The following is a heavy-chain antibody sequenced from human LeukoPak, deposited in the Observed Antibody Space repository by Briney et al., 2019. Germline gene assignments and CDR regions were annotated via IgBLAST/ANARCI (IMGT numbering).Heavy chain of an antibody. CDR3: ARGRGSSWLYYFDY. CDR2: INHIGST. J-gene: IGHJ4*02. D-gene: IGHD6-13*01. V-gene: IGHV4-34*01. CDR1: GGSFSGYY. Sequence: SETLSLTCAVYGGSFSGYYWRWIRQPPGKGLEWIGEINHIGSTNYTPSLKRLVTISVDTSKHQFSLKLSSVPAADTAVYYCARGRGSSWLYYFDYWGQGTLVTVSS.